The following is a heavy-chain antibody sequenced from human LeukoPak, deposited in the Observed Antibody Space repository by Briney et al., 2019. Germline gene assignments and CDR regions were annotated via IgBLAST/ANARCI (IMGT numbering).Heavy chain of an antibody. Sequence: GGSLRLSCAASGFTFSSYAMHWVRQAPGKGLEWVAVISYDGSNKYYADSVKGRFTISRDNSKNTLYPQMNSLRAEDTAVYYCARDGGVGGAFDIWGQGTMVTVSS. J-gene: IGHJ3*02. D-gene: IGHD3-3*01. CDR3: ARDGGVGGAFDI. V-gene: IGHV3-30*04. CDR1: GFTFSSYA. CDR2: ISYDGSNK.